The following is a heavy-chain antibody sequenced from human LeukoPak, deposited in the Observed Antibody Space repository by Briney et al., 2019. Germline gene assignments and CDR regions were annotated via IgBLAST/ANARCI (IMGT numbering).Heavy chain of an antibody. Sequence: ASVKDSCKASGGTFSSYAVSWVRRAPGQGLEWMGGIIPIFGTANYAQKFQGRVTITADESTSTAYMELSSLRSEDTAVYYCARDHIAAAGTSDDYYYYYMDVWGKGTTVTVSS. CDR2: IIPIFGTA. CDR1: GGTFSSYA. CDR3: ARDHIAAAGTSDDYYYYYMDV. J-gene: IGHJ6*03. D-gene: IGHD6-13*01. V-gene: IGHV1-69*13.